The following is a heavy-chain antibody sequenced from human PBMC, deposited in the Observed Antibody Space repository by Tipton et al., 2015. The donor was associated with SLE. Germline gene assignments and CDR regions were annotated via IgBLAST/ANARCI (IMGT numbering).Heavy chain of an antibody. Sequence: SLRLSCSTSGFTFGDYGMTWVRQVPGKGLEWVSGIYWNGRNAGYADAVKGRFTISRDNSKNTLYLQMNTLKTDDTAVYYCAKGGGLGMDVWGQGTTVTVSS. CDR2: IYWNGRNA. CDR3: AKGGGLGMDV. V-gene: IGHV3-20*04. CDR1: GFTFGDYG. D-gene: IGHD3-16*01. J-gene: IGHJ6*02.